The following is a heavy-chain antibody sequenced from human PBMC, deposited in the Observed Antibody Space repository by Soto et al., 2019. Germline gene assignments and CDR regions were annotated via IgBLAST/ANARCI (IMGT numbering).Heavy chain of an antibody. J-gene: IGHJ4*02. Sequence: QVQLVQSGAEVKKPGASVKVSCKASGYTFTSYGISWVRQAPGQGLEWMGWISAYNGNTNYAEKLQGRVTRTTGTSTSTAYMELRSLRSDDTAVYYCARDDRNWYCSGGSCFPRVSDYWGQGTLVTVSS. V-gene: IGHV1-18*01. CDR2: ISAYNGNT. CDR1: GYTFTSYG. CDR3: ARDDRNWYCSGGSCFPRVSDY. D-gene: IGHD2-15*01.